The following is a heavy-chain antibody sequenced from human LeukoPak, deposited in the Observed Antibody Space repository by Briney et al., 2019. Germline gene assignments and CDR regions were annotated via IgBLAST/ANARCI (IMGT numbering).Heavy chain of an antibody. D-gene: IGHD3-10*01. J-gene: IGHJ5*02. CDR2: IYTSGST. Sequence: PSETLSLTCTVSGGSISSYYWSWIRRPAGKGLEGIGRIYTSGSTNYNPSLKSRVTMSVDTSKNQFSLKLSSVTAADTAVYYCARDADGGSGSQTNWFDPWGQGTLVTVSS. CDR3: ARDADGGSGSQTNWFDP. CDR1: GGSISSYY. V-gene: IGHV4-4*07.